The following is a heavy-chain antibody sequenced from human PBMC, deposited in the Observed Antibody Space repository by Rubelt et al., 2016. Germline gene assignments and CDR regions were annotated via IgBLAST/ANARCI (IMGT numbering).Heavy chain of an antibody. CDR3: AKEIAASGLYFDY. Sequence: GKGLEWVSYISSSGSTIYYADSVKGRFTISRDNAKNSLYLQMNSLRAEDTAVYYCAKEIAASGLYFDYWGQGTLVTVSS. V-gene: IGHV3-11*01. J-gene: IGHJ4*02. CDR2: ISSSGSTI. D-gene: IGHD6-6*01.